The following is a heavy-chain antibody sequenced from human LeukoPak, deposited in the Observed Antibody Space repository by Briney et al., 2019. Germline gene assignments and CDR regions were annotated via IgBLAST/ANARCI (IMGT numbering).Heavy chain of an antibody. CDR3: ARRYYSMDV. CDR1: GFTFSSYS. V-gene: IGHV3-48*01. J-gene: IGHJ6*02. Sequence: PGGSLRLSCAASGFTFSSYSMNWVRQAPGKGLEWVSYISSSSSTIYYADSVKGRFTISRDNAKNTLYLQMNRLRAEDTAVHYCARRYYSMDVWGQGTTVTISS. CDR2: ISSSSSTI.